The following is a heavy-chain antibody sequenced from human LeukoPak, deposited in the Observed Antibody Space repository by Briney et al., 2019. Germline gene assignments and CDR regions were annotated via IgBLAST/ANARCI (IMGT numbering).Heavy chain of an antibody. CDR1: GGTFISYA. CDR3: ARALTYYYDSSGYYNYYYYGMDV. CDR2: IIPIFGTA. D-gene: IGHD3-22*01. V-gene: IGHV1-69*01. J-gene: IGHJ6*02. Sequence: SVTVTSKASGGTFISYASSWVRQAPGKGLEWMGGIIPIFGTANYAQKFQGRVTITADESTSTAYMELSSLRSEDTAVYYCARALTYYYDSSGYYNYYYYGMDVWGQGTTVTVSS.